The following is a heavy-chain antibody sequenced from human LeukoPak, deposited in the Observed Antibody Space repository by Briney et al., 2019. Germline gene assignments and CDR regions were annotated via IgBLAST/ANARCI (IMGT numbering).Heavy chain of an antibody. Sequence: SETLSLTCTVSGGSISSYYWSWIRQPPGKGLEWIGYIYYSGSTNYNPSLKSRVTISVDTSKNQFSLKLSSVTAADTAVYYCAAHPIYSSSSLVYYYYYYMDVWGKGTTVTVSS. CDR2: IYYSGST. V-gene: IGHV4-59*08. CDR1: GGSISSYY. CDR3: AAHPIYSSSSLVYYYYYYMDV. J-gene: IGHJ6*03. D-gene: IGHD6-6*01.